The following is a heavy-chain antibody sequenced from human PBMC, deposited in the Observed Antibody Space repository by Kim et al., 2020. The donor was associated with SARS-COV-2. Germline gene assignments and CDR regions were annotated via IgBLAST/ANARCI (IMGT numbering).Heavy chain of an antibody. V-gene: IGHV4-4*07. CDR2: INTSGNT. CDR3: ARVLPGFDWYFDL. D-gene: IGHD3-16*01. CDR1: AASIYTYY. Sequence: SETLSLTCTISAASIYTYYWSWVRQPAGKRLEYIGRINTSGNTNYNPSFQSRVTMSMDTSGTQFSLRLTSVTAADTAVYYCARVLPGFDWYFDLWGRGTLATVSS. J-gene: IGHJ2*01.